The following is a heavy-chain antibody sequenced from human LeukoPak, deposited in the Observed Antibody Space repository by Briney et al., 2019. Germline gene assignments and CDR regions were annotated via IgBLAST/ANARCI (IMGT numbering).Heavy chain of an antibody. J-gene: IGHJ4*02. CDR1: GGSISSGGYS. D-gene: IGHD1-1*01. V-gene: IGHV4-30-2*01. CDR2: IYHSGST. CDR3: ARALDVGQGPKFDY. Sequence: SETLSLTCAVSGGSISSGGYSWSWIRQPPGKGLEWIGYIYHSGSTYCNPSLKSRVTISVDRSKNQFSLKLSSVTAADTAVYYCARALDVGQGPKFDYWGQGTLVTVSS.